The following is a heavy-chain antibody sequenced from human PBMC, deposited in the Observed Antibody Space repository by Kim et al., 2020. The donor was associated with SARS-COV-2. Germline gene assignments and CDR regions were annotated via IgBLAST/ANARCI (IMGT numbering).Heavy chain of an antibody. CDR3: ARTRGSSWPIDY. CDR1: GFTFSSYS. CDR2: ISSSSSYI. Sequence: GGSLRLSCAASGFTFSSYSMNWVRQAPGKGLEWVSSISSSSSYIYYADSVKGRFTISRDNAKNSLYLQMNSLRAEDTAVYYCARTRGSSWPIDYWGQGTLVTVSS. J-gene: IGHJ4*02. D-gene: IGHD6-13*01. V-gene: IGHV3-21*01.